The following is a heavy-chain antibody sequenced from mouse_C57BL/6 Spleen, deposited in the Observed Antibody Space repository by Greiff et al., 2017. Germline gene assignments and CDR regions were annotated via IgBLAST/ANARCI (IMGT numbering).Heavy chain of an antibody. J-gene: IGHJ3*01. CDR1: GYTFTDYE. Sequence: VKLMESGAELVRPGASVTLSCKASGYTFTDYEMPWVKQTPVHGLEWIGAIDPETGGTAYNQKFKGKAILTADKSSTTAYMELRSLTSEDSAVYYCTRSIYYGYDGGAWFAYWGQGTLVTVSA. CDR3: TRSIYYGYDGGAWFAY. V-gene: IGHV1-15*01. D-gene: IGHD2-2*01. CDR2: IDPETGGT.